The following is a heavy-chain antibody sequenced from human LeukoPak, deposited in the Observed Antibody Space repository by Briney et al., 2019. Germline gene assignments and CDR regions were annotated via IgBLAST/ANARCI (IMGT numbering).Heavy chain of an antibody. CDR1: GFTFSSYA. J-gene: IGHJ6*02. Sequence: GGSLRLSCAASGFTFSSYAMSWVRQAPGKGLEYVSAISSNGGSTYYANSVKGRFTISRDNSKNTLYLQMGSLRAEDMAVYYCATYRLRYFDWLPLRALDVWGQGTTVTVSS. CDR3: ATYRLRYFDWLPLRALDV. V-gene: IGHV3-64*01. CDR2: ISSNGGST. D-gene: IGHD3-9*01.